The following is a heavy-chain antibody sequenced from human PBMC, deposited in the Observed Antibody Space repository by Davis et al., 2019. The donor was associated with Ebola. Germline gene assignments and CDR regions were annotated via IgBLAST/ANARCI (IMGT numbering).Heavy chain of an antibody. V-gene: IGHV4-39*01. CDR1: GGSISSSSYY. CDR3: ARREQYYYYGMDV. Sequence: MPSETLSLTCTVSGGSISSSSYYWGWIRQPPGKGLEWIGSIYYSGSTYYNPSLKSRVTISVDTSKNQFSLKLSSVTAADTAVYYCARREQYYYYGMDVWGQGTTVTVSS. CDR2: IYYSGST. D-gene: IGHD1/OR15-1a*01. J-gene: IGHJ6*02.